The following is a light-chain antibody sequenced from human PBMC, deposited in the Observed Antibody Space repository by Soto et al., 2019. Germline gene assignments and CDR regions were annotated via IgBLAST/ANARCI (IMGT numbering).Light chain of an antibody. CDR3: CSYTTRSTYV. J-gene: IGLJ1*01. CDR1: SSDIGAYNY. V-gene: IGLV2-14*01. CDR2: DVR. Sequence: QSALTQPASVSGSPGQSITISCTGTSSDIGAYNYVSWFQQHPGKAPKLMIYDVRNRPSGVSNRFSGSKSGNTASLIISGLQAEDEADYYCCSYTTRSTYVFGTGTKLTVL.